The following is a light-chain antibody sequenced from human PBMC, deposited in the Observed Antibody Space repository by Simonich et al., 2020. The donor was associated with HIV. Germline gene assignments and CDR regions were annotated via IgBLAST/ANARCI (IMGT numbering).Light chain of an antibody. CDR1: QSVSSN. CDR3: QQYNKWPPWT. Sequence: EIVMTQSPATLSVSPGERATLSCRASQSVSSNLAWYQQKRGQAPRLLIHGASTRAAGIPARFSGSGSGTEFNLTISSMQSEDFAVYYCQQYNKWPPWTFGQGTKVEIK. V-gene: IGKV3D-15*01. J-gene: IGKJ1*01. CDR2: GAS.